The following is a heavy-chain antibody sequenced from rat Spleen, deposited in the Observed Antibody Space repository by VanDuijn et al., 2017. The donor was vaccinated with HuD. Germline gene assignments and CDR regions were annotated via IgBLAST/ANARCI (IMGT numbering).Heavy chain of an antibody. Sequence: EVQLVESGGGLVQPGRSMKLSCAASGFTFTNYDMAWVRQAPTKGLEWVASISFDGSSTYYRDSVKGRFTISRDNAKSTLYLQMDSLRSEETATYYCTTENYWFAYWGQGTLVTVSS. D-gene: IGHD1-10*01. V-gene: IGHV5-20*01. CDR3: TTENYWFAY. CDR2: ISFDGSST. CDR1: GFTFTNYD. J-gene: IGHJ3*01.